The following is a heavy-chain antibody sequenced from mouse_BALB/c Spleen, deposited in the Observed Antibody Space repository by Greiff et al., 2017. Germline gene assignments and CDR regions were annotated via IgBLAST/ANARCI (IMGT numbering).Heavy chain of an antibody. V-gene: IGHV5-6-4*01. D-gene: IGHD3-2*01. CDR2: ISSGGSYT. CDR1: GFTFSSYT. J-gene: IGHJ2*01. Sequence: EVQLVESGGGLVKPGGSLKLSCAASGFTFSSYTMSWVRQTPEKRLEWVATISSGGSYTYYPDSVKGRFTISRDNAKNTLYLQMSSLKSEDTAMYYCTRGDSSGYDYFDYWGQGTTLTVSS. CDR3: TRGDSSGYDYFDY.